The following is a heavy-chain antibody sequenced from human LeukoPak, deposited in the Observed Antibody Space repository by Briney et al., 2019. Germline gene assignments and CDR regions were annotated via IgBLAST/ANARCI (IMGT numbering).Heavy chain of an antibody. Sequence: PGGSLRLSCAASGFTFSSYAMHWVREGPGTGLEWVALISFDGTNKYYADSVKGRFTISRDNSKNTLYLQMDSLRAEDTAVYYCAKGGYYERPWYFDYWGQGTLVTVSS. CDR3: AKGGYYERPWYFDY. V-gene: IGHV3-30*18. J-gene: IGHJ4*02. CDR2: ISFDGTNK. CDR1: GFTFSSYA. D-gene: IGHD3-22*01.